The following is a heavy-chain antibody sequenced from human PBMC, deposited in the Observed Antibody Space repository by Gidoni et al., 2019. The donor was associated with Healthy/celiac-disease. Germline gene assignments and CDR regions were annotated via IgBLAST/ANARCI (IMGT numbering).Heavy chain of an antibody. V-gene: IGHV3-30*18. D-gene: IGHD3-3*01. Sequence: QVQLVESGGGVVQPGRSLRLSCAASGFTFSSYGMHWVRQAPGTGLEWVSVISYDGSNKYYAGSVKGRFTISRDNSKNTLYLQMNSLRAEDTAVYYCAKGPRITIFGVVIDAFDIWGQGTMVTVSS. J-gene: IGHJ3*02. CDR1: GFTFSSYG. CDR3: AKGPRITIFGVVIDAFDI. CDR2: ISYDGSNK.